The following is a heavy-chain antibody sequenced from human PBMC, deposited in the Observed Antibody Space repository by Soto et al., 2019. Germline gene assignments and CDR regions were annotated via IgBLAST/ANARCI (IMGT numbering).Heavy chain of an antibody. J-gene: IGHJ3*02. CDR1: GYTFTGNY. V-gene: IGHV1-2*02. Sequence: QVQLVQSGAEVKKPGASVKVSCKASGYTFTGNYMHWVRQAPGQGLEWMGWINPNSGGTNYAQKLQGRGTVTRDTSSSTAYMELSRLRSDDTAVYYWARDGDSSSPVDIWGQGTMVTVSS. CDR2: INPNSGGT. CDR3: ARDGDSSSPVDI. D-gene: IGHD6-6*01.